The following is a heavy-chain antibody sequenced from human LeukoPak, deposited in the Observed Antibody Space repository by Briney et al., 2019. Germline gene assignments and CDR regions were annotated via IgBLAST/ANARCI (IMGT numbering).Heavy chain of an antibody. CDR3: AKGRYTFDY. CDR1: GFTFSDYY. CDR2: ISSTSSYT. D-gene: IGHD3-9*01. Sequence: KPGGSLRLSCAASGFTFSDYYMSWIRQAPGKGLEWVSYISSTSSYTNYADSVKGRFTISRDNSKNTLYLQMNSLRAEDTAVYYCAKGRYTFDYWGQGTLVTVSS. J-gene: IGHJ4*02. V-gene: IGHV3-11*05.